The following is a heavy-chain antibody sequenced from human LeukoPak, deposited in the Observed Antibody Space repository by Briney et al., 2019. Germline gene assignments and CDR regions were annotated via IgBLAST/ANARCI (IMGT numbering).Heavy chain of an antibody. J-gene: IGHJ4*02. CDR1: RFTFSRYA. CDR3: AKGPAPYCSGGSCYGDY. Sequence: GGSLRLSCAASRFTFSRYAMNWVRQAPGKGLEWVSAISGSGGSTYYADSVKGRFTISRDNSKNTLYLQMNSLRVEDTAVYYCAKGPAPYCSGGSCYGDYWGQGTLVTVSS. D-gene: IGHD2-15*01. CDR2: ISGSGGST. V-gene: IGHV3-23*01.